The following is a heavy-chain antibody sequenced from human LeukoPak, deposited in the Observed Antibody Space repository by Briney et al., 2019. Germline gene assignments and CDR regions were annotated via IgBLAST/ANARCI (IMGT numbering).Heavy chain of an antibody. CDR1: GITLNAND. D-gene: IGHD4-23*01. J-gene: IGHJ4*01. CDR2: MYPWGSA. V-gene: IGHV3-66*02. Sequence: GGSLRLSCAASGITLNANDMNWVRQAPGKGLEWVSIMYPWGSAFYTDSVKGRFTVTRDESKNMMFLQMNTLGPDDTAMYYSVRQGGGDNCRWGQGALVTVSS. CDR3: VRQGGGDNCR.